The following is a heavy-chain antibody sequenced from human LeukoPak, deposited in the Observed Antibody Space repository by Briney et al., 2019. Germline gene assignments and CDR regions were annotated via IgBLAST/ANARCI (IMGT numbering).Heavy chain of an antibody. CDR1: GGSISSYY. Sequence: SETLSLTCTVSGGSISSYYWSWIRQPPGKGLEWIGYIYYSGSTNYNPSLKSRVTISVDTSKNQFSLKLSSVTAADTAVHYCARHVKWFGEIDYWGQGTLVTVSS. V-gene: IGHV4-59*08. J-gene: IGHJ4*02. CDR3: ARHVKWFGEIDY. D-gene: IGHD3-10*01. CDR2: IYYSGST.